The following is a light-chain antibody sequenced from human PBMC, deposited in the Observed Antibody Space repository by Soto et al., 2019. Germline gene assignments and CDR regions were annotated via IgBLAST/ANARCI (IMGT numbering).Light chain of an antibody. CDR3: QSYDSSLGHVV. V-gene: IGLV1-40*01. CDR2: GNS. CDR1: SSNIGAGYD. J-gene: IGLJ2*01. Sequence: QAVVTQPPSVSGAPGQRVTISCTGSSSNIGAGYDVHWYQQLPGTAPKLLIYGNSNRPSGVPDRFSGSKSGTSASLAITGLQAEDEADYYCQSYDSSLGHVVFGGGTKVTVL.